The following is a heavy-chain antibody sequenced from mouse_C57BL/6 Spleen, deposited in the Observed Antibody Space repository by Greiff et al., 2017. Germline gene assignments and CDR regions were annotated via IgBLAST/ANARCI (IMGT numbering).Heavy chain of an antibody. J-gene: IGHJ1*03. CDR1: GFSLTSYG. V-gene: IGHV2-2*01. CDR3: ARGEFYWYFDV. CDR2: IWSGGST. Sequence: QVQLQQSGPGLVQPSQSLSITCTVSGFSLTSYGVHWVRQSPGKGLEWLGVIWSGGSTDYNAAFISRLSISKDNSKSQVFFKMNSLQADDTAIYYCARGEFYWYFDVWGTGTTVTVSS.